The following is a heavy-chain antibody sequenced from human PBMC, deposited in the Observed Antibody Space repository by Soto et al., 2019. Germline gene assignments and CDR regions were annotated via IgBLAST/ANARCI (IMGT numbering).Heavy chain of an antibody. CDR2: ISAYNGNT. CDR3: ARDFIESSSWLMGGMDV. D-gene: IGHD6-13*01. V-gene: IGHV1-18*01. Sequence: GASVKVSCKASGYTFTSYGISWVRQAPGQGLEWMGWISAYNGNTNYAQKIQGRVTMTTDTSTSTDYKEKRNLKTDDTAVYYCARDFIESSSWLMGGMDVWGQGTTVTVSS. J-gene: IGHJ6*02. CDR1: GYTFTSYG.